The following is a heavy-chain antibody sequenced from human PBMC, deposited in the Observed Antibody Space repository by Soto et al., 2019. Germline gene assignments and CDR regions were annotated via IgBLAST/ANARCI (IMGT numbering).Heavy chain of an antibody. CDR1: GFTFNNYG. Sequence: GGSLRLSCAASGFTFNNYGMHWVRQAPGKGLEWVALIWYDGSNREYADSVKGRFTISRDNSKNTLYLQMSSLRVEDTAVYYCAGGRNTVYTITKSLVDYYYFVMAVSGQGSTVTVCS. D-gene: IGHD4-4*01. J-gene: IGHJ6*02. CDR3: AGGRNTVYTITKSLVDYYYFVMAV. V-gene: IGHV3-33*01. CDR2: IWYDGSNR.